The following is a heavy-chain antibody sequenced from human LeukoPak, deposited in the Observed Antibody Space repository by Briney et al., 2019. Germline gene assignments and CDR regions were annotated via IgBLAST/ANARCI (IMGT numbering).Heavy chain of an antibody. V-gene: IGHV3-74*01. Sequence: GGSLRLSCAASGLTLSSYWMHWVRQAPGKGLVWVSRITNDGSSTTYADSVKGRFTISRDNAKNTVYLQMNSLRAEDTAVYYCARVAMYYYDSSGYSSAFDIWGQGTMVTVSS. CDR2: ITNDGSST. CDR1: GLTLSSYW. CDR3: ARVAMYYYDSSGYSSAFDI. D-gene: IGHD3-22*01. J-gene: IGHJ3*02.